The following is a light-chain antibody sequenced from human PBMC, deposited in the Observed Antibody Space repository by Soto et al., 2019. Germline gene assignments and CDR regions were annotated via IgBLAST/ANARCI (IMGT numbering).Light chain of an antibody. V-gene: IGKV1-5*03. CDR3: QQYSTYPLT. CDR2: RAS. Sequence: DIQMTQSPSTLSASVGDRVTLTCRASQSISSWLAWYQQKPGKAPKLLIYRASALQSGVPSRFSGSGSGTEFTLTIDSLQPDDFATFYCQQYSTYPLTFGGGTKVDI. J-gene: IGKJ4*01. CDR1: QSISSW.